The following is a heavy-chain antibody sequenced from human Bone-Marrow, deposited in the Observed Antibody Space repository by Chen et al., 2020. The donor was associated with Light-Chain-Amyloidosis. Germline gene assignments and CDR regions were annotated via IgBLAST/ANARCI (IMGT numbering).Heavy chain of an antibody. CDR2: INTDGSTT. Sequence: EVQLVESGGGLVQPGGCLRLSCAASGFSFSSYWMHWVRQAPGKGLVWVSHINTDGSTTTYADSVRGRFTLSRDNAKNTLFLPMSSLRAEDTAIYYCVYDSHREAAFDIWRQGTMVTVSS. J-gene: IGHJ3*02. CDR1: GFSFSSYW. V-gene: IGHV3-74*02. CDR3: VYDSHREAAFDI. D-gene: IGHD3-22*01.